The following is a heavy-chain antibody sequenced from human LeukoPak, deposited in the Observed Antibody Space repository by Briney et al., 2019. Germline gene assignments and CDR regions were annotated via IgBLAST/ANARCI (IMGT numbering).Heavy chain of an antibody. CDR2: IYSAGST. CDR3: ASGNYYSRKYGMDV. J-gene: IGHJ6*04. Sequence: GGSLRLSCAASGLTVRSNYMTWVRQAPGKGLEGGSVIYSAGSTYYADSVKGRFTISRVNSKNTLYLQMNSLRGEDTAVYYCASGNYYSRKYGMDVWGKGTTVTVSS. V-gene: IGHV3-53*01. D-gene: IGHD3-10*01. CDR1: GLTVRSNY.